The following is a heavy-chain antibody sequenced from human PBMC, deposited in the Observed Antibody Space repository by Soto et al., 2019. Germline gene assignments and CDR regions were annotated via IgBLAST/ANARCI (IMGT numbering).Heavy chain of an antibody. J-gene: IGHJ6*02. V-gene: IGHV5-10-1*01. D-gene: IGHD6-19*01. CDR3: ARHGGGWYGDHYDGMDV. CDR1: GYSFTSYW. Sequence: EAMKSSCEGSGYSFTSYWISWVRQMPGKGLEWMGRIDPSDSYTNYSPSFQGHVTISADKSISTAYLQWSSLKASDTAMYYCARHGGGWYGDHYDGMDVCGQGTTVIVS. CDR2: IDPSDSYT.